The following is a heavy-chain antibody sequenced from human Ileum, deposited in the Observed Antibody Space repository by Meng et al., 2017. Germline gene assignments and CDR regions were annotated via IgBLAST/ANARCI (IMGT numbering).Heavy chain of an antibody. CDR3: ARSSLGWPFLPFDY. D-gene: IGHD3-3*01. J-gene: IGHJ4*02. V-gene: IGHV1-69*02. CDR2: IIPILGIA. Sequence: QVQLAQFGAEVKKPGSSVKVSCKASGGTFSSYTISWVRQAPGQRLEWMGRIIPILGIANYAQKFQGRVTITADKSTSTAYMELSSLRSEDTAVYYCARSSLGWPFLPFDYWGQGTLVTVSS. CDR1: GGTFSSYT.